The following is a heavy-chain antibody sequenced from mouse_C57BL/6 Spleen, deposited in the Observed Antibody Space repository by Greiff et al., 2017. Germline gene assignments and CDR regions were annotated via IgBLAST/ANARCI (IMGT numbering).Heavy chain of an antibody. J-gene: IGHJ4*01. CDR2: VWSDGST. V-gene: IGHV2-6-1*01. D-gene: IGHD2-5*01. CDR1: GFSLTSYG. CDR3: ARHGYSNLYYAMDY. Sequence: VKLQESGPGLVAPSQSLSITCTVSGFSLTSYGVHWVRQPPGKGLEWLVVVWSDGSTTYNSALKSRLSISKDYSKSQVFLKMNSLQTDDTAMYYCARHGYSNLYYAMDYWGQGTSVTVSS.